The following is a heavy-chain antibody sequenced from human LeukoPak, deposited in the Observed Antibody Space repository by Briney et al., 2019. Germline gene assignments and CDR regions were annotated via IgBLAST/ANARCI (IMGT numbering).Heavy chain of an antibody. D-gene: IGHD6-19*01. V-gene: IGHV4-34*01. J-gene: IGHJ4*02. Sequence: SETLSLTCAVYGGSFSGYYWRWLRQPPGKGLEWIGEINHSGSTNYNTSLKCRVTISVDTSKNQFSLKLSSVTAADTAVYYCARFGSGWHYFDYWGQGTLVTVSS. CDR2: INHSGST. CDR3: ARFGSGWHYFDY. CDR1: GGSFSGYY.